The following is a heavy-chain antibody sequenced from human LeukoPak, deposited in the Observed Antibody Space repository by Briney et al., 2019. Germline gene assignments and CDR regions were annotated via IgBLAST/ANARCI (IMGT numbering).Heavy chain of an antibody. D-gene: IGHD2/OR15-2a*01. V-gene: IGHV3-7*01. CDR3: ARDLDFYATDY. Sequence: GGSLRLSCTASGFSLSGYWMSWVSQAPGQGLEWVANIGKDGSWIHYADSVKGRFTISRDNAKNSLSLQMNSLRADDTAIYYCARDLDFYATDYWGQGTLVTVSS. CDR2: IGKDGSWI. J-gene: IGHJ4*02. CDR1: GFSLSGYW.